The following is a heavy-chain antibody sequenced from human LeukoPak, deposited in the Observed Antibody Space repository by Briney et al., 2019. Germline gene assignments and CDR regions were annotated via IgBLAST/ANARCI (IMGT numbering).Heavy chain of an antibody. J-gene: IGHJ6*02. Sequence: GGSLRLSCAASGFTFSSYGMHWVRQAPGKGLEWVAVISYDGSNKYYADSVKGRFTISRDNSKNTLYLQMNSLRAVDTAVYYCAKGLRAHYYGMDVWGQGTTVTVSS. CDR1: GFTFSSYG. CDR3: AKGLRAHYYGMDV. CDR2: ISYDGSNK. V-gene: IGHV3-30*18.